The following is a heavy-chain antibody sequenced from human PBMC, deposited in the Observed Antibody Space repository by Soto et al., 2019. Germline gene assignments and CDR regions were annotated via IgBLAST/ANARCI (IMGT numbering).Heavy chain of an antibody. CDR3: ARDVWGTAAAGSYYFDY. J-gene: IGHJ4*02. Sequence: SAPVSCTTSGCSVSKYGVAWVRQAPGQLLEWMGWISGYNENTNSAQHLQDRITMTTDTFMSTAYMELRSLRSDDTAIYYCARDVWGTAAAGSYYFDYWGQGTVVTVSA. D-gene: IGHD6-25*01. V-gene: IGHV1-18*01. CDR2: ISGYNENT. CDR1: GCSVSKYG.